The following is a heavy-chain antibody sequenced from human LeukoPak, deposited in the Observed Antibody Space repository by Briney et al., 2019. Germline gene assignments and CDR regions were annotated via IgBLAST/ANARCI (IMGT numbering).Heavy chain of an antibody. CDR3: AREKRVALYYFDY. V-gene: IGHV3-30*01. D-gene: IGHD3-3*01. CDR2: ISYDGSNK. CDR1: GFTFSSYA. J-gene: IGHJ4*02. Sequence: PGGSLRLSCAASGFTFSSYAMHWVRQAPGKGLEWVAVISYDGSNKYYADSVKGRFTISRDNSKNTLYLQMNSLRAEDTAVYYCAREKRVALYYFDYWGQGTLVTVSP.